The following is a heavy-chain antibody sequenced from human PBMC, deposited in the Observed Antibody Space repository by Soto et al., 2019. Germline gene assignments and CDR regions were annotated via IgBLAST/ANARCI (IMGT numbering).Heavy chain of an antibody. CDR1: RQSFIAYI. D-gene: IGHD6-19*01. Sequence: PSETLSLTCALYRQSFIAYIWTWVFQTPGKRLQWIEQINHSGSASYNPSLKSRVTISVHTSNSQFSLELSSVTAADTAVYYCARGLITGSHYSGGWYYFDSWGQGTQVTVS. CDR3: ARGLITGSHYSGGWYYFDS. V-gene: IGHV4-34*01. J-gene: IGHJ4*02. CDR2: INHSGSA.